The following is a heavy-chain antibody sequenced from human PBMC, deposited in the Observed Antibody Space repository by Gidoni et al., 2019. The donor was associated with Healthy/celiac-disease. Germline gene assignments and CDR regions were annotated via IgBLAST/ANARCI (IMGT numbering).Heavy chain of an antibody. CDR3: ARPGVRGVIIGYGMDV. Sequence: EVQLVVSGGGRVKPGGSLRLSGAASGFTVSIYSMNWVRQAPGKGLEWVSSISSSSCYIYYADSVKGRFTISRDNDKNSLYLQMNSPGAEDTAVYYCARPGVRGVIIGYGMDVWGQGTTVTVSS. D-gene: IGHD3-10*01. CDR2: ISSSSCYI. V-gene: IGHV3-21*01. CDR1: GFTVSIYS. J-gene: IGHJ6*02.